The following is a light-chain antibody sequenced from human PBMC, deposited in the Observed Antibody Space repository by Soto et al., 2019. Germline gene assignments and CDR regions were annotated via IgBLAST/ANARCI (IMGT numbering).Light chain of an antibody. V-gene: IGKV1-5*03. CDR2: KAS. J-gene: IGKJ4*01. CDR3: QQYNSYPLT. Sequence: DIQMTQSPSTLSASVGDRVTITCRASQSISSWLAWYQQKPGKAPKLLIYKASSLESGVPSRFSGSGSGTEFTLTISSLQPDDFAPYYCQQYNSYPLTFGVGTNVEIK. CDR1: QSISSW.